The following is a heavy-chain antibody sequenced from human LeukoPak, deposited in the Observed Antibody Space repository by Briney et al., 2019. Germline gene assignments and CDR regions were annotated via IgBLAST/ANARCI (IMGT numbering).Heavy chain of an antibody. CDR2: IVVGSGNT. J-gene: IGHJ6*02. CDR3: AASSSGYYYDYYYYGMDV. Sequence: GASVKVSCKASGFTFTSSAVQWVRQARGQRLEWIGWIVVGSGNTNYAQKFQERVTITRDMSTSTAYMELSSLRSGDTAVYYCAASSSGYYYDYYYYGMDVWGQGTTVTVSS. V-gene: IGHV1-58*01. D-gene: IGHD3-22*01. CDR1: GFTFTSSA.